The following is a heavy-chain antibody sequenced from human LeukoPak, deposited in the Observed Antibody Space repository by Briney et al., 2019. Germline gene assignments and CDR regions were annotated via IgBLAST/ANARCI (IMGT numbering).Heavy chain of an antibody. Sequence: SETLSLTCAVSGGSISSYYWTWIRQPPGKGLKCIGYIYTSGSTNYSPSLKSRVTISVDTSKNQFSLKLSSVTAADTAVYYCARLSNYGASYYFDYWGQGTLVTVSS. CDR1: GGSISSYY. V-gene: IGHV4-4*09. D-gene: IGHD4-17*01. CDR2: IYTSGST. J-gene: IGHJ4*02. CDR3: ARLSNYGASYYFDY.